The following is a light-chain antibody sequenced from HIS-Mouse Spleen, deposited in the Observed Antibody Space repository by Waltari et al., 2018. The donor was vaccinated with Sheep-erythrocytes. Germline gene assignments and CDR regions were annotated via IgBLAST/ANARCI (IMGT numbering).Light chain of an antibody. CDR1: QGISSY. CDR2: AAS. CDR3: QQYYSYPYT. Sequence: AIRMTQSPSSLSASTGDRVTITCLASQGISSYLAWYQQKPGKAPKLLIYAASTLQSGVPSRFSGSGSGTDFTLTISCLQSEDFATYYCQQYYSYPYTFGRGTKLEIK. V-gene: IGKV1-8*01. J-gene: IGKJ2*01.